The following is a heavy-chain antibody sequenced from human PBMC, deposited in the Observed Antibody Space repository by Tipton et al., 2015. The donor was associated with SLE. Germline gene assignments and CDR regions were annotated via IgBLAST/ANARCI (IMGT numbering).Heavy chain of an antibody. D-gene: IGHD3-9*01. CDR2: INPNSGGT. Sequence: QLVQSGAEVKKPGASVRVSCKASGYTFTGYFIHWVRQAPGQGLEWLGWINPNSGGTRYTQKFQGRVTMTRDTSIRTAYMEMRNLKSDDTAVYYCARVLPYDVLTGFGHWGQGTLVTVSS. CDR1: GYTFTGYF. J-gene: IGHJ4*02. CDR3: ARVLPYDVLTGFGH. V-gene: IGHV1-2*02.